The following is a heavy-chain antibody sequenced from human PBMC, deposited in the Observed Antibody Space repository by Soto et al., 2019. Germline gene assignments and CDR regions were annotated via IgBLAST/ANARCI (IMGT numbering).Heavy chain of an antibody. CDR1: GYKVTTYW. CDR3: AVHEYGAYTAY. J-gene: IGHJ4*02. CDR2: TYLGGSDT. D-gene: IGHD3-16*01. Sequence: PGESLKISCKASGYKVTTYWIGWVRQMPGKGLEWMGITYLGGSDTRVSPSFQGQVTISVDKSITTAYLQWSSLEASDTAMYYCAVHEYGAYTAYWGQGSLVT. V-gene: IGHV5-51*01.